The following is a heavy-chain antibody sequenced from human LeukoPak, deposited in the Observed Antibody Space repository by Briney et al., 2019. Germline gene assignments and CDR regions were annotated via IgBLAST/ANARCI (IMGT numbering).Heavy chain of an antibody. D-gene: IGHD2-21*02. Sequence: SETLSLTCTVSGGSISSYYWSWIRQPPGKGLEWIGYIYYSGSTNYNPSLKSRVTISVDTSKNQFSLKLSSVTAADTAVYYCARGLRSSAYCGGDCRNNWFDPWGQGTLVTVSS. J-gene: IGHJ5*02. CDR3: ARGLRSSAYCGGDCRNNWFDP. CDR2: IYYSGST. V-gene: IGHV4-59*01. CDR1: GGSISSYY.